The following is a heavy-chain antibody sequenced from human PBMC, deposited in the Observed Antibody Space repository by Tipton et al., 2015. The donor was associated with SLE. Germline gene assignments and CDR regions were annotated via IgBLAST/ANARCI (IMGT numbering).Heavy chain of an antibody. CDR1: GSSIDGGYH. Sequence: TLSLTCIVSGSSIDGGYHWGWIRQPPGKGLEWIANIHHSGRTYYNPSLKSRVTISMDTSKNQFSLKLSSVTAADTAVYYCARDGYSYPFDYWGQGTLVTVSS. D-gene: IGHD5-18*01. V-gene: IGHV4-38-2*02. J-gene: IGHJ4*02. CDR3: ARDGYSYPFDY. CDR2: IHHSGRT.